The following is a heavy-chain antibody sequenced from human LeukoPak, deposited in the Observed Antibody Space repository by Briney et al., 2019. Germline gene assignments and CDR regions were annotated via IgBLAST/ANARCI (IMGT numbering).Heavy chain of an antibody. CDR1: GFTFSSYA. V-gene: IGHV3-30*01. CDR3: ARVSIFGVVIPPDF. J-gene: IGHJ4*02. D-gene: IGHD3-3*02. CDR2: IPSDGITK. Sequence: GRSLRLSCAASGFTFSSYALHWVRQGPGKGLEWVAVIPSDGITKYYADSVKGRITISRDNSKNTLYLQMNSLRAEDTAVFYCARVSIFGVVIPPDFWGQGTLVTVSS.